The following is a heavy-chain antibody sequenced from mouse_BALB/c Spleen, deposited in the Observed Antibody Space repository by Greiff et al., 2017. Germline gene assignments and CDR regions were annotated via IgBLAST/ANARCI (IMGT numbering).Heavy chain of an antibody. V-gene: IGHV5-4*02. CDR3: ARDGADGYAMDY. CDR2: ISDGGSYT. J-gene: IGHJ4*01. Sequence: EVKLVESGGGLVKPGGSLKLSCAASGFTFSDYYMYWVRQTPEKRLEWVATISDGGSYTYYPDSVKGRFTISRDNAKNNLYLQMSSLKSEDTAMYYCARDGADGYAMDYGGQGTSVTVSS. CDR1: GFTFSDYY.